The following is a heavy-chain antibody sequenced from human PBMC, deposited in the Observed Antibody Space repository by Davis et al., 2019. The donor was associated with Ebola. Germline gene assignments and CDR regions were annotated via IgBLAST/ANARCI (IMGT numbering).Heavy chain of an antibody. CDR1: GFTFSSYS. V-gene: IGHV3-48*02. CDR2: ISSSSSTI. CDR3: ARVGPGYYDFWSGYYTHGMDV. Sequence: GGSLRLSCAASGFTFSSYSMNWVRQAPGKGLEWVSYISSSSSTIYYADSVKGRFTISRDNAKNSLYLQMNSLRDEDTAVYYCARVGPGYYDFWSGYYTHGMDVWGQGTTVTVSS. J-gene: IGHJ6*02. D-gene: IGHD3-3*01.